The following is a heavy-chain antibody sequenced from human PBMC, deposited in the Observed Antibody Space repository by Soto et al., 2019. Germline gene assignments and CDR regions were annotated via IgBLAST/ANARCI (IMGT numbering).Heavy chain of an antibody. CDR3: ARASKSYMGGG. CDR2: IIPILGIP. J-gene: IGHJ4*02. Sequence: QVQLVQSGAEVKKPGSSVKVSCKASGGTFSSYTIFWVRQAPGQGLEWVGRIIPILGIPNYAQKFQGRVTITADKSTSTADMELSSLTSEGTAVYYCARASKSYMGGGWCQGTLVTVSS. V-gene: IGHV1-69*02. D-gene: IGHD1-26*01. CDR1: GGTFSSYT.